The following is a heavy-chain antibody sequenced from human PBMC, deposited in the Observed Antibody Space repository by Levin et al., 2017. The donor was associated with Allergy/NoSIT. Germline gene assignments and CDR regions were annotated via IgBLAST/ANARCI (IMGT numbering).Heavy chain of an antibody. D-gene: IGHD5-18*01. CDR2: IYPGDSDT. Sequence: GESLKISCKGSGYSFTSYWIGWVRQMPGKGLEWMGIIYPGDSDTRYSPSFQGQVTISADKSISTAYLQWSSLKASDTAMYYCARQWSLYDLTYTAMGYWGQGTLVTVSS. CDR3: ARQWSLYDLTYTAMGY. J-gene: IGHJ4*02. V-gene: IGHV5-51*01. CDR1: GYSFTSYW.